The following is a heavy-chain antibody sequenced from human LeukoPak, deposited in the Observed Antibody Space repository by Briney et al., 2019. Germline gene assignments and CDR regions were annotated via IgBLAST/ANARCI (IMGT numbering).Heavy chain of an antibody. CDR2: ISSSGSTI. V-gene: IGHV3-48*03. D-gene: IGHD3-3*01. CDR3: ASFFWSGYLFDY. Sequence: GGSLRLSCAASGFTFSSYEMNWVRQAPGKGLEWVSYISSSGSTIYYADSVKGRFTISRDNAKNSLYLQMNSLRAEDTAVYYCASFFWSGYLFDYWGQGTLVTVSS. CDR1: GFTFSSYE. J-gene: IGHJ4*02.